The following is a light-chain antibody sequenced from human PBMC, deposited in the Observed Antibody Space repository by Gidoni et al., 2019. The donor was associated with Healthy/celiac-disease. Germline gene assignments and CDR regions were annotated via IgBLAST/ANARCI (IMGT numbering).Light chain of an antibody. V-gene: IGLV3-25*03. CDR2: KDS. Sequence: YALTQPPAVSVSPGQTARTTCAADALTKQYAYWYKQKPGKAPVLVIYKDSERPSGIPERFSGSSSGTTVTFTISGVQSEDESDYYCQSADSSGTYVVFGGGTKLTVL. CDR1: ALTKQY. J-gene: IGLJ2*01. CDR3: QSADSSGTYVV.